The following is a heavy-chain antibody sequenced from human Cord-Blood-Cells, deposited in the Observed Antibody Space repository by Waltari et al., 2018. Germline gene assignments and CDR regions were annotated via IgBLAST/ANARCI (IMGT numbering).Heavy chain of an antibody. D-gene: IGHD3-22*01. Sequence: EVQLVESGGGLVKPGGSLRLSCAASGFTFSNAWMSLVRQAPGRGLEWVGRIKSKTDGGTTDYAAPVKGRFTISRDDSKNTLYLQMNSLKTEDTAVYYCTTGRYYYDSSGYYYFDYWGQGTLVTVSS. J-gene: IGHJ4*02. CDR1: GFTFSNAW. CDR2: IKSKTDGGTT. V-gene: IGHV3-15*01. CDR3: TTGRYYYDSSGYYYFDY.